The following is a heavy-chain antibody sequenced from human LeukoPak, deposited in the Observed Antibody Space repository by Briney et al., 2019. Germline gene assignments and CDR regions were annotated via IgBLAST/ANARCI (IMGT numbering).Heavy chain of an antibody. J-gene: IGHJ3*02. D-gene: IGHD6-13*01. Sequence: SETLSLTCTVSGGSISSYYWSWIRQPPGKGLEWIGYIYYSESTNYNPSLKSRVTISVDTSKNQFSLKLSSVTAADTAVYYCARLYRLSSRVMDAFDIWGQGTMVTASS. CDR2: IYYSEST. CDR1: GGSISSYY. CDR3: ARLYRLSSRVMDAFDI. V-gene: IGHV4-59*08.